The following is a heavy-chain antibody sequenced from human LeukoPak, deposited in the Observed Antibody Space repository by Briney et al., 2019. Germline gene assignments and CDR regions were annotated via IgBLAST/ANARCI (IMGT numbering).Heavy chain of an antibody. J-gene: IGHJ3*02. CDR3: AKGFRSGWSYDAFDI. CDR2: ISWNSGSI. D-gene: IGHD6-19*01. V-gene: IGHV3-9*03. CDR1: GFTFDDYA. Sequence: GGSLRLSCAASGFTFDDYAMHWVRQAPGKGLEWVSGISWNSGSIGYADSVKGRFTISRDNAKNSPYLQMNSLRAEDMALYYCAKGFRSGWSYDAFDIWGQGTMVTVSS.